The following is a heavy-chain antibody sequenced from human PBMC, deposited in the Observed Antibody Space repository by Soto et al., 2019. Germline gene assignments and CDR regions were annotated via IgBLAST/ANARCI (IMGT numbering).Heavy chain of an antibody. V-gene: IGHV3-21*01. CDR1: GFTFSSYS. CDR3: ARVYYDSSGYYSAGSAFDI. Sequence: GGSLRLSCAASGFTFSSYSMNWVRQAPGKGLEWVSSISSSSSYIYYADSVKGRFTISRDNAKNSLYLQMNSLRAEDTAVYYCARVYYDSSGYYSAGSAFDIWGQGTMVTVSS. D-gene: IGHD3-22*01. CDR2: ISSSSSYI. J-gene: IGHJ3*02.